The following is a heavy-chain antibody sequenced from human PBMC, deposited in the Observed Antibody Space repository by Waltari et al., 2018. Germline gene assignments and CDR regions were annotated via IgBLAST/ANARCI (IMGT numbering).Heavy chain of an antibody. D-gene: IGHD3-10*01. V-gene: IGHV1-46*01. CDR2: INPSGGST. CDR3: ARDPDITMVQGGFDP. Sequence: QVQLVQSGAEVKKPGASVKVSCKASGYTFTSYYMHWVRQAPGQGLEWMGIINPSGGSTRYAQKFQGRVTMTRDTSTSTVYMELSSLRSEDTAVYYCARDPDITMVQGGFDPWGQGTLVTVSS. CDR1: GYTFTSYY. J-gene: IGHJ5*02.